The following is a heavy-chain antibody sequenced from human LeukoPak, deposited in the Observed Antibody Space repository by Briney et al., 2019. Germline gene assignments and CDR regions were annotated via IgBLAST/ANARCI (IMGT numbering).Heavy chain of an antibody. V-gene: IGHV1-69*02. D-gene: IGHD3-10*01. J-gene: IGHJ5*02. CDR3: ARCLGFGMVRGVIVDNWFDP. CDR1: GGTFSSYT. Sequence: SVTVSCKASGGTFSSYTISWVRQAPGQGLEWMGRIIPILGIANYAQKFQGRVTITADKSTSTAYMELSSLRSEDTAVYYCARCLGFGMVRGVIVDNWFDPWGQGTLVTVSS. CDR2: IIPILGIA.